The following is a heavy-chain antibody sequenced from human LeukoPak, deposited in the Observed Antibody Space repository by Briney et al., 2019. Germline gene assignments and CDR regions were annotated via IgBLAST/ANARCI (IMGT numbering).Heavy chain of an antibody. CDR1: GVSISSSNSY. J-gene: IGHJ4*02. D-gene: IGHD3/OR15-3a*01. V-gene: IGHV4-39*01. Sequence: SETLSLTCTVSGVSISSSNSYWGWIRQPPGKGPEWIGSIYYSGNTYYNASLKSQVSISIDTSKNQFSLRLTSVTAADTAVYYCARQTGSGLFILPGGQGTLVTVSS. CDR2: IYYSGNT. CDR3: ARQTGSGLFILP.